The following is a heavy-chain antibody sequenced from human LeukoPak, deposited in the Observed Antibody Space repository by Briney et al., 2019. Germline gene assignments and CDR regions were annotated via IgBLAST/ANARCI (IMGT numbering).Heavy chain of an antibody. CDR1: RFLFRSYG. J-gene: IGHJ4*02. CDR2: IWYNGSNK. D-gene: IGHD1-26*01. CDR3: VGEFVGGRDV. V-gene: IGHV3-33*01. Sequence: GGSLRLSCVATRFLFRSYGMHWLRQAPGKGLEWVAVIWYNGSNKYYADSVKGRFAISRDNSKNTLYLQMNSLRDENTAVYYSVGEFVGGRDVWGQGTLVTVSS.